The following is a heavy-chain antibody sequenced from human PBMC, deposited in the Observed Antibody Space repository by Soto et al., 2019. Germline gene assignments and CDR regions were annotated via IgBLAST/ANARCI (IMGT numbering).Heavy chain of an antibody. D-gene: IGHD3-22*01. V-gene: IGHV1-2*02. CDR1: GYTFTGYY. CDR2: INPNSGGT. J-gene: IGHJ4*02. Sequence: ASVKVSCKASGYTFTGYYMHWVRQAPGLELEWMGWINPNSGGTNYAQKFQGRVTMTRDTSISTAYMELSSLRSDDTAVYYCARDWSSGYWSFWGQGTLVTVSS. CDR3: ARDWSSGYWSF.